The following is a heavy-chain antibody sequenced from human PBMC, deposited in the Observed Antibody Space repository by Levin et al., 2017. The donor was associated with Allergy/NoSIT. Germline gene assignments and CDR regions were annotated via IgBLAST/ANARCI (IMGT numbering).Heavy chain of an antibody. V-gene: IGHV5-51*01. J-gene: IGHJ4*02. CDR1: GYTFSTYW. Sequence: LGESLKISCKASGYTFSTYWIGWVRQMPGKGLEWMGVIHPGDSDIRYSPSFQGQVTISVDKSISTAYLQWSNLKASDTAMYYCARHGSGNDYWGQGTLVTVSS. CDR2: IHPGDSDI. D-gene: IGHD4-23*01. CDR3: ARHGSGNDY.